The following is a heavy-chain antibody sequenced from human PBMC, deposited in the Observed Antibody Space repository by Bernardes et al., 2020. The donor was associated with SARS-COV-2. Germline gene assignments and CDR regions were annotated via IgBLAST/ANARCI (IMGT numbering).Heavy chain of an antibody. CDR1: GYTFTGYY. J-gene: IGHJ6*02. CDR3: ATRFLGGYYYGMDV. CDR2: INPNSGGT. D-gene: IGHD3-3*01. V-gene: IGHV1-2*04. Sequence: VKVSCKASGYTFTGYYMLWVRQAPGQGLEWMGWINPNSGGTNYAQKFQGWVTMTRDTSISTAYMELSRLRSDDTAVYYCATRFLGGYYYGMDVWGQGTTVTVSS.